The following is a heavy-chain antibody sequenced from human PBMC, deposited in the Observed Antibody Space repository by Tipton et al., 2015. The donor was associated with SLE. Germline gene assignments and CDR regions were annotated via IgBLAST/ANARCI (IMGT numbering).Heavy chain of an antibody. CDR2: IYSSGST. D-gene: IGHD3-10*01. J-gene: IGHJ4*02. V-gene: IGHV4-31*03. CDR1: GGSISSGHYY. CDR3: ARHYWGSDY. Sequence: LRLSCTVSGGSISSGHYYWSWIRQHPGKGLEWIGYIYSSGSTYYNPSLKSRINISVDTSKNKFSLKLSSVTAADTAVYYCARHYWGSDYWGQGTLVTVSS.